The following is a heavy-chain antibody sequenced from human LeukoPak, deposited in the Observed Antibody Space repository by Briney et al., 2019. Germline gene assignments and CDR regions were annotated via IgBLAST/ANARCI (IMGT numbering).Heavy chain of an antibody. CDR2: IYYSGST. CDR1: GGSISSGGYY. D-gene: IGHD3-22*01. Sequence: SQTLSLTCTVSGGSISSGGYYWSWIRQHPGKGLEWIGYIYYSGSTNYNPSLKSRVTISVDTSKNQFSLKLSSVTAADTAVYYCARGATEEKISNYYDSSGYQGVDYWGQGTLVTVSS. V-gene: IGHV4-31*03. CDR3: ARGATEEKISNYYDSSGYQGVDY. J-gene: IGHJ4*02.